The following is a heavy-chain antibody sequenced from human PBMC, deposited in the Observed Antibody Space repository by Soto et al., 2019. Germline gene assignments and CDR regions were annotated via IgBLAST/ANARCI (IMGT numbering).Heavy chain of an antibody. CDR1: GGSISSGGYY. V-gene: IGHV4-31*03. Sequence: PSETLSLTCTVSGGSISSGGYYWSWIRQHPGKGLEWIGYTYYSGSTYYNPALKSRVTISVDTSKNQFSLKLRSVTAAATAVYYCARGGYDGILSGYSDAFDIWGQGTMVTVSS. J-gene: IGHJ3*02. CDR2: TYYSGST. D-gene: IGHD3-9*01. CDR3: ARGGYDGILSGYSDAFDI.